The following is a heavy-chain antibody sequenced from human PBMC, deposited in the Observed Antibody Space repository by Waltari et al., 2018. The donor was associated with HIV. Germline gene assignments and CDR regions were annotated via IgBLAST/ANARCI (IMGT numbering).Heavy chain of an antibody. D-gene: IGHD3-22*01. V-gene: IGHV3-30-3*01. CDR2: ISYDGSNK. CDR1: EFTLSTYA. J-gene: IGHJ5*02. Sequence: QVQLVESGGGVVQPGRSLRLSCAASEFTLSTYAMHWVRQAPGKGLEWVAVISYDGSNKYYADSVKGRFTISRDNSKNTLYLQMNSLRAEDTAVYYCARSSGELVVITNVLDWFDPWGQGTLVTVSS. CDR3: ARSSGELVVITNVLDWFDP.